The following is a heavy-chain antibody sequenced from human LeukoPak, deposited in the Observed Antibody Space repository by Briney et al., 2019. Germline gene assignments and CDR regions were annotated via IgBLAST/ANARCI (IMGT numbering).Heavy chain of an antibody. V-gene: IGHV4-39*01. J-gene: IGHJ5*02. D-gene: IGHD1-26*01. CDR1: GGSISSSGYY. Sequence: PSESLSLTCTVSGGSISSSGYYWGWIRQPPGKGLEWIASIYYSGSTYYNPSLKSRVTISVDTTKNQLSLKLSSLTAADTAVYYCARLEDSGSYYGFSWFYPWGQGTLVTVSS. CDR3: ARLEDSGSYYGFSWFYP. CDR2: IYYSGST.